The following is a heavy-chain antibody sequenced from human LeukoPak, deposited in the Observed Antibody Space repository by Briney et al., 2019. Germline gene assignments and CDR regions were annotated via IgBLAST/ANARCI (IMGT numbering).Heavy chain of an antibody. V-gene: IGHV3-30*18. CDR3: AKGGWFGELGFDY. CDR1: GFTFSSYA. CDR2: ISYDGNNK. D-gene: IGHD3-10*01. J-gene: IGHJ4*02. Sequence: GGSLRLSCAASGFTFSSYAMSWVRQAPGKGLEWVAVISYDGNNKYYADSVKGRFTISRDNSKNTLYLQMNSMRAEETAVYYCAKGGWFGELGFDYWGQGTLVTVSS.